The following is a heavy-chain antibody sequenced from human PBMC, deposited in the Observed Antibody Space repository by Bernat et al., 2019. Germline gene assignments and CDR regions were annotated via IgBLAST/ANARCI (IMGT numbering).Heavy chain of an antibody. CDR2: IYYSGST. J-gene: IGHJ6*02. V-gene: IGHV4-59*08. D-gene: IGHD2-15*01. Sequence: QVQLQESGPGLVKPSETLSLTCTVSGGSISSYYWSWIRQPPGKGLEWIGYIYYSGSTNYNPSLKSRVTISVDTSKNQFSLKLSSVTAADTAVYYCARSSPLGLRSLGGYCSGGSCYAAKYYYGMDVWGQGTTVTVSS. CDR3: ARSSPLGLRSLGGYCSGGSCYAAKYYYGMDV. CDR1: GGSISSYY.